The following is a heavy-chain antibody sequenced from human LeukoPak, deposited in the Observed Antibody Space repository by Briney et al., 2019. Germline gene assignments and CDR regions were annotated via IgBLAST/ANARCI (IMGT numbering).Heavy chain of an antibody. Sequence: PGGSLRLSCAASGFTFSRYALNWARQAPGKGLEWVSTVSVSGGSTYYADSVKGRFTISSDNSENTLYLQMNSLRADDTAVYYCANSLAVTGLFDYWGQGSLVTVSS. D-gene: IGHD6-19*01. CDR3: ANSLAVTGLFDY. J-gene: IGHJ4*02. V-gene: IGHV3-23*01. CDR1: GFTFSRYA. CDR2: VSVSGGST.